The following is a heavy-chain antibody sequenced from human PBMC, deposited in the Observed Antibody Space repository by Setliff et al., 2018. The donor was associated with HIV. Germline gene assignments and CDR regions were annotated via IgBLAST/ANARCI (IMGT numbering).Heavy chain of an antibody. D-gene: IGHD2-8*02. CDR2: INPNVGGT. CDR3: AREADYSDTGGQYRY. CDR1: GYTFTGYY. Sequence: GASVKVSCKGSGYTFTGYYVHWVRLAPGQGLEWMGWINPNVGGTTYAQKFQGRVTMTRDTSISTAYVELSRLTSDDTALYYCAREADYSDTGGQYRYWGQGTLVTVSS. V-gene: IGHV1-2*02. J-gene: IGHJ4*02.